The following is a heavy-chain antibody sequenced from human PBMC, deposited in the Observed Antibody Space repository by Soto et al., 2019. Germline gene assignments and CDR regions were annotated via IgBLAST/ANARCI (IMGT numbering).Heavy chain of an antibody. CDR3: ARDPSYGDYYFDY. J-gene: IGHJ4*02. CDR2: ISSSSSYI. V-gene: IGHV3-21*01. Sequence: GGSLRLSCAASGFTFSGYIMNWVRQAPGKGLEWVSSISSSSSYIYYADSVKGRFTISRDNAKNSLFLQMNSLRAEDTAVYYCARDPSYGDYYFDYWGQGTLVTVSS. D-gene: IGHD4-17*01. CDR1: GFTFSGYI.